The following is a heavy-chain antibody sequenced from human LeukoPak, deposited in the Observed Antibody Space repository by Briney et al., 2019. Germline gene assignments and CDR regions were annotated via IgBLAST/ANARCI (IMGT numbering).Heavy chain of an antibody. CDR2: INPSGGST. J-gene: IGHJ4*02. Sequence: ASVKVSCKASGYTFTSYYMHWVRQAPGQGLEWMGIINPSGGSTSYAQKFQGRVTITADESTSTAYMELSSLRSEDTAVYYCARGSGYAPRGDYWGQGTLVTVSS. CDR3: ARGSGYAPRGDY. CDR1: GYTFTSYY. V-gene: IGHV1-46*01. D-gene: IGHD5-12*01.